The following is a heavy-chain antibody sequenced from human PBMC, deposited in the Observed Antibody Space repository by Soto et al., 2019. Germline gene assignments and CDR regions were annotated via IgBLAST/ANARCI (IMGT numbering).Heavy chain of an antibody. D-gene: IGHD4-17*01. CDR1: GGSISSSSYY. J-gene: IGHJ6*02. V-gene: IGHV4-39*07. CDR2: IFYSGST. CDR3: ARAHYGDYGYGMDV. Sequence: SETLSLTCTVSGGSISSSSYYWGWIRQPPGKGLEWIGSIFYSGSTYYNPFLKSRVTISVDRSKNQFSLKLSSVTAADTAVYYCARAHYGDYGYGMDVWGQGTTVTVSS.